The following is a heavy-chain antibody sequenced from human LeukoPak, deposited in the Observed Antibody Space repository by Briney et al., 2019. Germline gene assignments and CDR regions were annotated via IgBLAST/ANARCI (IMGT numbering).Heavy chain of an antibody. Sequence: GGSLRLSCAVSGLTFSDYYMDWVRQAPGKGLDWVGRIRNKANSYTTEYAASVKGRFTISRDDSKNSLYLQMNSLKAEDTAVYYCARGVLWSGYFYFDYWGQGTLVTVSS. CDR2: IRNKANSYTT. D-gene: IGHD3-3*01. J-gene: IGHJ4*02. CDR3: ARGVLWSGYFYFDY. V-gene: IGHV3-72*01. CDR1: GLTFSDYY.